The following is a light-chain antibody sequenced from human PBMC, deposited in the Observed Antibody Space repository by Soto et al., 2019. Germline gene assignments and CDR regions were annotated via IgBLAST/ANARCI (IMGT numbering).Light chain of an antibody. CDR1: QSVRSK. J-gene: IGKJ1*01. CDR3: QQYNDWPLT. V-gene: IGKV3-15*01. CDR2: GAF. Sequence: EIVLTQSPASLSVSPGERATLSCRASQSVRSKVAWYQQKPGQAPSLLIYGAFTRATGIPARFSGTGSGTEFTLTISSLQSEDFALYYCQQYNDWPLTFGQGTKVDIK.